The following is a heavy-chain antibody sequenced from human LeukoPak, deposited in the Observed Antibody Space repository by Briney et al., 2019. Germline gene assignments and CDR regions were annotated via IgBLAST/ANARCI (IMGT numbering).Heavy chain of an antibody. Sequence: GRSLRPSCAASGFTFSSYGMHWVRQAPGKGLEWVAVISYDGSNKYYADSVKGRFTISRDNSKNTLYLQMNSLRAEDTAVYYCLYGDYVYWGQGTLVTVSS. CDR3: LYGDYVY. D-gene: IGHD4-17*01. CDR2: ISYDGSNK. V-gene: IGHV3-30*03. J-gene: IGHJ4*02. CDR1: GFTFSSYG.